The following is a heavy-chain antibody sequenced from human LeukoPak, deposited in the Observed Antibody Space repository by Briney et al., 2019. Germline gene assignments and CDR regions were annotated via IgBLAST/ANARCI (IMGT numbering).Heavy chain of an antibody. CDR3: ARVYYYGSGSPDAFDI. D-gene: IGHD3-10*01. Sequence: SVKLSCKASGGTFSSSAISWVRQAPGQGLEWVGGIIPLLGTADYAQKFQGRVTITADEATSTAYMDLSSLRSEDTAVYYCARVYYYGSGSPDAFDIWGQGTMVTVSP. J-gene: IGHJ3*02. CDR2: IIPLLGTA. V-gene: IGHV1-69*13. CDR1: GGTFSSSA.